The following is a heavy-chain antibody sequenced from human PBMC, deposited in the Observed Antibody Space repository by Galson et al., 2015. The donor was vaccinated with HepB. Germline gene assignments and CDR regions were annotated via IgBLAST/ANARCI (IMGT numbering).Heavy chain of an antibody. CDR3: AMGSIPDFDY. CDR2: ISYDGSNK. CDR1: GFTFSSYG. D-gene: IGHD2-21*01. Sequence: SLRLSCAASGFTFSSYGMHWVRQAPGKGLEWVAVISYDGSNKYYADSVKGRFTISRDNSKNTLYLQMNSLRAEDTAVYYCAMGSIPDFDYWGQGTLVTVSS. J-gene: IGHJ4*02. V-gene: IGHV3-30*03.